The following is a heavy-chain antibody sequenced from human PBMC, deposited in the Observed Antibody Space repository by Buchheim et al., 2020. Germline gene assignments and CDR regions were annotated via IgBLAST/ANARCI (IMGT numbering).Heavy chain of an antibody. CDR3: ALGVSSIAAAGNNWFDP. J-gene: IGHJ5*02. Sequence: QLQLQESGPGLVKPSETLSLTCTVSGGSISSSSYYWGWIRQPPGKGLEWIGSIYYSGSTYYNPSLKSRVTISVDTSKNQFSLKLSSVTAADTAVYYCALGVSSIAAAGNNWFDPWGQGTL. V-gene: IGHV4-39*07. CDR2: IYYSGST. CDR1: GGSISSSSYY. D-gene: IGHD6-13*01.